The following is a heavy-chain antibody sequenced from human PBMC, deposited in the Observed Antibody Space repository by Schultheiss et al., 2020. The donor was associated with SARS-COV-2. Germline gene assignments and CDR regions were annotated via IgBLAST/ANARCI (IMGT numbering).Heavy chain of an antibody. D-gene: IGHD7-27*01. CDR3: ARERETGDGAFDI. CDR2: TYYRSKWYN. V-gene: IGHV6-1*01. CDR1: GDSVSSKSAA. J-gene: IGHJ3*02. Sequence: SQTLSLTCAISGDSVSSKSAAWNWIRRSPSRGLEWLGRTYYRSKWYNDYAVSVKSRISVNPDTSKNHFSLQLDSVTPEDTAVYYCARERETGDGAFDIWGQGTMVTVSS.